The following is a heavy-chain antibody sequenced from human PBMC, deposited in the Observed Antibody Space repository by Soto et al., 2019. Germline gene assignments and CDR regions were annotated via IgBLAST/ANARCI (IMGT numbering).Heavy chain of an antibody. D-gene: IGHD6-19*01. V-gene: IGHV2-5*04. CDR1: GFSLSTRGVG. Sequence: QITLKESGPTLVKPTQTLTLTCTFSGFSLSTRGVGVAWIRQPPGKAMEWLALIYWDDDKRYSPSLKSRLTITKDTSKNHVVLTMTNMNPVDTGKYYFVPDSGGWYGMDVWGRGTTVTVSS. CDR2: IYWDDDK. CDR3: VPDSGGWYGMDV. J-gene: IGHJ6*02.